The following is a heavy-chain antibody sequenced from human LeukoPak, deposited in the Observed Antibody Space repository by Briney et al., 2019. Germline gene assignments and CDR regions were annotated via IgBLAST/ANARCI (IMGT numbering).Heavy chain of an antibody. J-gene: IGHJ5*02. CDR2: ICYSGST. CDR1: GGSISSGGYY. CDR3: ARVYYYDSSGWSDP. Sequence: SETLSLTCTVSGGSISSGGYYWSWIRQHPGKGLEWIGYICYSGSTYDNPSLKSRVTISVTTSKNQFSLKLSSVTAAGTAVCYCARVYYYDSSGWSDPWGQGTLVTVSS. V-gene: IGHV4-31*03. D-gene: IGHD3-22*01.